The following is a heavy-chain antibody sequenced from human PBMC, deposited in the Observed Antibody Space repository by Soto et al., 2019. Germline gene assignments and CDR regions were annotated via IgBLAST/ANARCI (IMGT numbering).Heavy chain of an antibody. CDR3: SRLRYFDLLGLASYYNDY. D-gene: IGHD3-9*01. J-gene: IGHJ4*02. CDR1: GGSISSYY. Sequence: PSETLSLTTTVSGGSISSYYWSWIRQPPEKELERIGYIYYRGSTNYNPSLKSRDTISVDTSKNQFSLKLSTVTAADTAVYYCSRLRYFDLLGLASYYNDYWSQGTLVTVSS. CDR2: IYYRGST. V-gene: IGHV4-59*08.